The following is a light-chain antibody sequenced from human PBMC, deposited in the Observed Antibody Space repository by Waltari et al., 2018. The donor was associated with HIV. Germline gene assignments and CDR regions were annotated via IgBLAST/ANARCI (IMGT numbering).Light chain of an antibody. V-gene: IGLV3-25*03. Sequence: SYELTQPPSVSVSPGQTARITCSGDALPKQYAYWYQQKPGQAPGLGIYKDSERPSGIPERFSGSSSGTTVTLTISGVQAEDEADYYCQSADSSGTYPFVVFGGGTKLTVL. CDR2: KDS. CDR1: ALPKQY. J-gene: IGLJ2*01. CDR3: QSADSSGTYPFVV.